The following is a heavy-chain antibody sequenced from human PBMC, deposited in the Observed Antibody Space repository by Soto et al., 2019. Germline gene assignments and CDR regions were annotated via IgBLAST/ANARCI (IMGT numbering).Heavy chain of an antibody. J-gene: IGHJ4*02. CDR2: SYYSGTT. V-gene: IGHV4-61*01. Sequence: QVQLQESGPGLLKPSETLSLTCSVSGGSVSDKTYYWSWIRQPPGKELEWIGYSYYSGTTNYNPSLKSRVTISVDTSKNQFSLRLSSVTAADTALYYCARTTAVPNTLRSRYYFDYWGQGTLVTVSS. CDR3: ARTTAVPNTLRSRYYFDY. CDR1: GGSVSDKTYY. D-gene: IGHD4-17*01.